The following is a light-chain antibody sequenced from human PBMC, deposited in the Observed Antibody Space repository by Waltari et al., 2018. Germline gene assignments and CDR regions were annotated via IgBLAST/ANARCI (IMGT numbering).Light chain of an antibody. Sequence: SSELTQPPSPSVAPGETATITCGGTYIGSTRVHWYQQKPGQAPVLAIFYDSDRPSGIPDRFSGSNSGNTATLTISRVEAGDEADYYCQVWDSGSDHYVFGTGTKVTVL. V-gene: IGLV3-21*04. CDR3: QVWDSGSDHYV. CDR1: YIGSTR. CDR2: YDS. J-gene: IGLJ1*01.